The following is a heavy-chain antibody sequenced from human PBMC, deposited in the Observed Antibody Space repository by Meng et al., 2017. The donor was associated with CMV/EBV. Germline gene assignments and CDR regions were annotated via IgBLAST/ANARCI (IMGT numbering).Heavy chain of an antibody. CDR1: GFTFSSYW. Sequence: LSLTCAASGFTFSSYWMSWVRQAPGKGLEWVANIKQDGSEKYYVDSVKGRFTISRDNAKNSLYLQMNSLRAEDTAVYYCARVAFLPPYCGGDCSAHYYFDYWGQGTLVTVSS. J-gene: IGHJ4*02. D-gene: IGHD2-21*01. CDR3: ARVAFLPPYCGGDCSAHYYFDY. V-gene: IGHV3-7*01. CDR2: IKQDGSEK.